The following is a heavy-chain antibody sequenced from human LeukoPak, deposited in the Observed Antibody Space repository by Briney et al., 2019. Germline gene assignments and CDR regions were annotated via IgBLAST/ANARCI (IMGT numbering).Heavy chain of an antibody. J-gene: IGHJ4*02. CDR3: ARDGYNDGVDY. CDR1: GFTVSSNY. D-gene: IGHD5-12*01. V-gene: IGHV3-53*01. Sequence: GGSLRLSCAASGFTVSSNYMSWVRQAPGKGLEWVSVIYSGGSTYYADSVKGRFTISRDNSKNTLYLQMNSLRAEDTAVYYRARDGYNDGVDYWGQGTLVTVSS. CDR2: IYSGGST.